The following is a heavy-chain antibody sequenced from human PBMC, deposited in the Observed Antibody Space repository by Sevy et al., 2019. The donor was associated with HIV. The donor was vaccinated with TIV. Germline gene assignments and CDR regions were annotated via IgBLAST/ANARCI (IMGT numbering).Heavy chain of an antibody. D-gene: IGHD2-8*01. CDR3: AREGCTKPHDY. CDR2: LSFGCGEI. Sequence: GGYLRLSCAASGFTFSKYSMSWVRQPPGKGLEWVSTLSFGCGEINYADSVKGRFTISRDNSKSSVYLQMNNLEPEDTAVYYCAREGCTKPHDYWGQGTLVTVSS. J-gene: IGHJ4*02. CDR1: GFTFSKYS. V-gene: IGHV3-23*01.